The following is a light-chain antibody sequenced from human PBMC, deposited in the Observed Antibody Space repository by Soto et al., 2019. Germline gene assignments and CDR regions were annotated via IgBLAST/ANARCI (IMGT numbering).Light chain of an antibody. Sequence: ILITQSPATVSVSPGERATLSCRASESASRHLGWYQRKPGQAPRLILYGAYTRSTGIPARFSGSGSGTEFTLTIRRLKSEDFAVSYCQQFHKCPLTFGGGTNVESK. CDR1: ESASRH. J-gene: IGKJ4*01. CDR3: QQFHKCPLT. V-gene: IGKV3-15*01. CDR2: GAY.